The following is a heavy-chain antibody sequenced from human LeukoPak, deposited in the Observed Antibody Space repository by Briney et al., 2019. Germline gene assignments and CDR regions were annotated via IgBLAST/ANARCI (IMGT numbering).Heavy chain of an antibody. J-gene: IGHJ4*02. D-gene: IGHD5-12*01. Sequence: GGSLRLSCAASGFTFDDYGMSWVRQAPGKGLEWVSGINWNGGRIGYADSVKGRFTISRDNAKNSLYLQMNSLRGEDTAVYYCAREWGDIVATILDFWGQGTLVTVSS. CDR1: GFTFDDYG. CDR2: INWNGGRI. CDR3: AREWGDIVATILDF. V-gene: IGHV3-20*04.